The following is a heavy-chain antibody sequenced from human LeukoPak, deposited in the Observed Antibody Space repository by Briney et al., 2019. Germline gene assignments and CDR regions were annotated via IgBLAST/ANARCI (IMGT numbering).Heavy chain of an antibody. CDR1: GFTFSSYS. V-gene: IGHV3-48*02. CDR2: ISSSSSTI. CDR3: ARDGVSGSYYKGFDY. D-gene: IGHD1-26*01. J-gene: IGHJ4*02. Sequence: PGGSLRLSCAAYGFTFSSYSMNWVRQAPGKGLEWVSYISSSSSTIYYADSVKGRFTISRDNAKNSLYLQMNSLRDEDTAVYYCARDGVSGSYYKGFDYWGQGTLVTVSS.